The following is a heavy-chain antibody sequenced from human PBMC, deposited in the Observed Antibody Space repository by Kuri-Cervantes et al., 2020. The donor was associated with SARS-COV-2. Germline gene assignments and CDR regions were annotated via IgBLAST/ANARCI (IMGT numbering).Heavy chain of an antibody. CDR2: VSYDGKKK. V-gene: IGHV3-30*18. Sequence: GGSLRLSCAASGFNFSRTDMHRVRQAPGKGLEWVAVVSYDGKKKKCIGSGKGRFTISRDNSQNTVYLRMTNLRSEDTAMYYCAKDHFGVHDFWGQGTLVTVSS. J-gene: IGHJ4*02. D-gene: IGHD2-21*01. CDR3: AKDHFGVHDF. CDR1: GFNFSRTD.